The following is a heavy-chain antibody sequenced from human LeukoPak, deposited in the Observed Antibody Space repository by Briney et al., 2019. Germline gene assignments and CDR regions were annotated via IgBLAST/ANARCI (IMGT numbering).Heavy chain of an antibody. D-gene: IGHD5/OR15-5a*01. CDR1: ESTFSSFP. J-gene: IGHJ2*01. V-gene: IGHV3-21*01. Sequence: GSLRLSCTASESTFSSFPMSWVRQAPGRGLEWISSISSSGSHIYYADSLKGRFTISRDNAKNSLYVQMNSLRAEDTAVYYCAKIGVSGHWYFDLWGRGTLVTVSS. CDR3: AKIGVSGHWYFDL. CDR2: ISSSGSHI.